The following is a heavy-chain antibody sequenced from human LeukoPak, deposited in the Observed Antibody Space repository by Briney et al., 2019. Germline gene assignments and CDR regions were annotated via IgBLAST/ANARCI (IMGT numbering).Heavy chain of an antibody. CDR3: AKDALGGYSYGPPGDY. V-gene: IGHV3-23*01. CDR1: GFTFSSYA. J-gene: IGHJ4*02. D-gene: IGHD5-18*01. CDR2: ISGSGGST. Sequence: NPGGSLRLSCAASGFTFSSYAMSWVRQAPGKGLEWVSAISGSGGSTYYADSVKGRFTISRDNSKNTLYLQMNSLRAEDTAVYYCAKDALGGYSYGPPGDYWGQGTLVTVSS.